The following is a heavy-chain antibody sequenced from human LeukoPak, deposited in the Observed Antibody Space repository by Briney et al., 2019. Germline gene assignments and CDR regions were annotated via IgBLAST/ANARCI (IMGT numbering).Heavy chain of an antibody. V-gene: IGHV3-7*01. Sequence: GGSLRLSCAASGFTFSSYWMSWVRQAPGKGLEWVANIKQDGSEKYYVDAVKGRFTISRDNAKNSLYLQMNSLRAEDTAVYYCARDDCSSISCYHNWFDPWGQGTLVTVSS. CDR2: IKQDGSEK. CDR3: ARDDCSSISCYHNWFDP. J-gene: IGHJ5*02. CDR1: GFTFSSYW. D-gene: IGHD2-2*01.